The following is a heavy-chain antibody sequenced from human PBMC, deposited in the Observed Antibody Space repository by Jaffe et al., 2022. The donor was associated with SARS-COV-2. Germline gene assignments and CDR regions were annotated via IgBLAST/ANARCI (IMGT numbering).Heavy chain of an antibody. CDR2: MNPNSGNT. V-gene: IGHV1-8*01. Sequence: QVHLVQSGAEVKKPGASVKVSCKTSGYTFTSYDINWVRQATGQGLEWMGWMNPNSGNTGYAQKFQGRVTMTRNTSISTAYMELSSLRSEDTAVYYCARGFGQQWLVPMKIDYWGQGTLVTVSS. D-gene: IGHD6-19*01. J-gene: IGHJ4*02. CDR1: GYTFTSYD. CDR3: ARGFGQQWLVPMKIDY.